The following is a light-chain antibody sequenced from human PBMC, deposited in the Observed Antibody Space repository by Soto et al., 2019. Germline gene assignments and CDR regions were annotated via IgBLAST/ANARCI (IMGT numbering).Light chain of an antibody. Sequence: QSALTQPASVSGSPGQSITISCTGTSSDVGRYNYVSWYEQHPGKAPKLMMYDVNNRPSGVSNRFSGSKSGNTASLTISGLQAEDEADYYCSSYTSSSTRVVFGGGTQLTVL. CDR3: SSYTSSSTRVV. V-gene: IGLV2-14*01. CDR2: DVN. J-gene: IGLJ2*01. CDR1: SSDVGRYNY.